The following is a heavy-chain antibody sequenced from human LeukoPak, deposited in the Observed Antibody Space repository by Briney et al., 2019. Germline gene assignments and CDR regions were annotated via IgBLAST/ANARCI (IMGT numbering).Heavy chain of an antibody. Sequence: SETLSLTCTVSGGSISSGGYYWSWIRQHPGKGLERIGYIYYSGSTYYNPSLKSRVTISVDTSKNQFSLKLSSVTAADTAVYYCARGGALGPPYFDYWGQGTLVTVSS. CDR1: GGSISSGGYY. CDR3: ARGGALGPPYFDY. J-gene: IGHJ4*02. V-gene: IGHV4-31*03. D-gene: IGHD3-16*01. CDR2: IYYSGST.